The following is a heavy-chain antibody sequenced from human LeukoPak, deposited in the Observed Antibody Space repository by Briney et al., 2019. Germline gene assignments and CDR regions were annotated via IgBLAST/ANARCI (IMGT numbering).Heavy chain of an antibody. V-gene: IGHV3-48*01. CDR1: GFTFSSHS. CDR3: AKANSITIFGVISPVDY. CDR2: ISSSSTTI. Sequence: GGSLRLSCAASGFTFSSHSMNWVRQAPGKGLEWVSYISSSSTTIYYADSVKGRFTISRDNAKNTLYLQMNSLRAEDTAVYYCAKANSITIFGVISPVDYWGQGTLVTVSS. J-gene: IGHJ4*02. D-gene: IGHD3-3*01.